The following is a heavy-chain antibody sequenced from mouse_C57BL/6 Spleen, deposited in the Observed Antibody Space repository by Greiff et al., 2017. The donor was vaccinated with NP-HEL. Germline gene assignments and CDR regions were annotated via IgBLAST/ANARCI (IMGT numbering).Heavy chain of an antibody. CDR2: INPGSGGT. V-gene: IGHV1-54*01. Sequence: QVQLQQSGAELVRPGTSVKVSCKASGYAFTNYLIEWVKQRPGQGLEWIGVINPGSGGTNYNEKFKGKATLTADKSSSTAYMQLSSLTSEDSAVYFCARSGTDAMDYWGQGTSVTVSS. D-gene: IGHD1-3*01. CDR1: GYAFTNYL. CDR3: ARSGTDAMDY. J-gene: IGHJ4*01.